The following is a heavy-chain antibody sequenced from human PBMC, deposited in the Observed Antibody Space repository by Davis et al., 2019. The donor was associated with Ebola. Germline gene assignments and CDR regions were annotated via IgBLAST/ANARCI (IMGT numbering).Heavy chain of an antibody. Sequence: GESLKISCAASGFTFSPYTMKWVRQAPGKGLEWVSSIVSTGATTFYADSVKGRFTISRDNAKNTLYLQMNSLRAEDTGVYHCVRFNWGPDNWGQGTLVTVSS. CDR3: VRFNWGPDN. CDR2: IVSTGATT. V-gene: IGHV3-48*04. CDR1: GFTFSPYT. J-gene: IGHJ4*02. D-gene: IGHD7-27*01.